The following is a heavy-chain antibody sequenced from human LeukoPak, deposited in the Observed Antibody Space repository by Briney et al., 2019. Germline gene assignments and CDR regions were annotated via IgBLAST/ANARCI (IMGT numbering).Heavy chain of an antibody. Sequence: PGGSLRLSCAASGFTFSSYSMNWVRQAPGKGLEWVSSISSSSSYIYYADSVKGRFTISRDNAKNSLYLQMNSLRAEDTAVYYCARVLDYYDSSGYYYLAGRFDYWGQGTLVTVSS. D-gene: IGHD3-22*01. J-gene: IGHJ4*02. CDR2: ISSSSSYI. CDR3: ARVLDYYDSSGYYYLAGRFDY. V-gene: IGHV3-21*01. CDR1: GFTFSSYS.